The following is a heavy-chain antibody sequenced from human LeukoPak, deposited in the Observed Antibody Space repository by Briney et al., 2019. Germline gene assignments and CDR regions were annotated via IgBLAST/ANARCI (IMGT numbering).Heavy chain of an antibody. V-gene: IGHV4-61*02. Sequence: SQTLSLTCTVSGGSISSGSYYWSWLRQPAGKGREWIGRIYTSGSTNYNPSLKRRVTISVDTSKNQFSLKLSSVTAADTAVYYCARAEGYDFWSGYFRFGSFDYWGQGTLVTVSS. CDR1: GGSISSGSYY. D-gene: IGHD3-3*01. CDR2: IYTSGST. J-gene: IGHJ4*02. CDR3: ARAEGYDFWSGYFRFGSFDY.